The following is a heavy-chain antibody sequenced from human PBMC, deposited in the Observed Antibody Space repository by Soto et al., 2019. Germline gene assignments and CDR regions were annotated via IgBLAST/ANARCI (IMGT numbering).Heavy chain of an antibody. CDR3: AKNQPSWATRAAFDY. D-gene: IGHD2-2*01. CDR2: ISGGSGDST. J-gene: IGHJ4*02. CDR1: GFTFSNYA. Sequence: PGGSLRLSCAASGFTFSNYAMNWVRQAPGKGLEWVSGISGGSGDSTFYADSVKGRFTISRDNSENTLHLQMNSLRTEDTAVYYCAKNQPSWATRAAFDYWGQGTLVTVSS. V-gene: IGHV3-23*01.